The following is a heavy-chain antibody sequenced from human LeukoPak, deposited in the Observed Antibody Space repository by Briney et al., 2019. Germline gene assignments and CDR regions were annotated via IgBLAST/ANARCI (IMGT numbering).Heavy chain of an antibody. J-gene: IGHJ1*01. Sequence: GGSLRLSCEASGFTFSTYGINWVRQAPGKGLEWVSAISGSGGSTYYTDSVRGRFTISRDNFKNTLSLQVNSLRAEDTAMYYCAKDDDWGRYKHWGQGTLVTVSS. D-gene: IGHD3-16*01. CDR3: AKDDDWGRYKH. CDR1: GFTFSTYG. V-gene: IGHV3-23*01. CDR2: ISGSGGST.